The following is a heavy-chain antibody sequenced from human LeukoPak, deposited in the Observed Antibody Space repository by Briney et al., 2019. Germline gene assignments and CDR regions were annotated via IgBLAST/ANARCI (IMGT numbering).Heavy chain of an antibody. CDR2: ISGSGGST. Sequence: GGSLRLSCAASGFTFSSYAMSWVRQAPGKGLEWVSAISGSGGSTYYADSVKGRFTISRDNSRNTLYLQMNSLRAEDTAVYYCAKDPDDYGDYGFDPWGQGTLVTVSS. CDR3: AKDPDDYGDYGFDP. D-gene: IGHD4-17*01. J-gene: IGHJ5*02. CDR1: GFTFSSYA. V-gene: IGHV3-23*01.